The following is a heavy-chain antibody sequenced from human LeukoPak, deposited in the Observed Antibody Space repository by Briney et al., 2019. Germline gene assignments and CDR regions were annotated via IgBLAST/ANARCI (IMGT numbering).Heavy chain of an antibody. CDR3: ARGFGTSDY. CDR2: ISSNGGST. V-gene: IGHV3-64*01. J-gene: IGHJ4*02. CDR1: GFTFSSYA. Sequence: GGSLRLSCAASGFTFSSYAMHWVRQAPGKGLEYVSAISSNGGSTYYANSVKGRFTISRDNSKNTLYLQMGSLRAEDMAVYYCARGFGTSDYWGQGTLVTVSS. D-gene: IGHD1-14*01.